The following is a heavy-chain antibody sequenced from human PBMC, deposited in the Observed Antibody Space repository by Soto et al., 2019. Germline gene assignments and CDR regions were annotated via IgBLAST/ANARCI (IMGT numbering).Heavy chain of an antibody. CDR2: IYYSGIT. D-gene: IGHD3-3*02. CDR3: ARGVSWRQHLGSGWLDP. J-gene: IGHJ5*02. Sequence: TSETLSLTCTVSGGSISSYYWSWIRQPPGKGLEWIGYIYYSGITNYNPSLKSRVTISIDTSKNQFSLKLSSVTAADTAVYYCARGVSWRQHLGSGWLDPWGQGTLVTVSS. V-gene: IGHV4-59*12. CDR1: GGSISSYY.